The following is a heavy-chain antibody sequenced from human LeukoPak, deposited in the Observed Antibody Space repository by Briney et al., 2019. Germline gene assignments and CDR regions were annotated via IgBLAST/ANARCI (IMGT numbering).Heavy chain of an antibody. D-gene: IGHD3-10*02. CDR2: ISGSGGST. J-gene: IGHJ3*01. CDR3: AKCSANYYNDAFDV. Sequence: GGSLRLSCAASGFTFSSYAMSWVRQAPGKGLEWVSAISGSGGSTYYADSVKGRFTISRDNSKNTLYLEMNSLRAEDTAMYYCAKCSANYYNDAFDVWGRGTMVTVSS. V-gene: IGHV3-23*01. CDR1: GFTFSSYA.